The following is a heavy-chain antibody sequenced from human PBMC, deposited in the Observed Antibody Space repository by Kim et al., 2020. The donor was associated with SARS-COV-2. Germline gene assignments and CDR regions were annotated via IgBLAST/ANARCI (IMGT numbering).Heavy chain of an antibody. V-gene: IGHV1-69*04. D-gene: IGHD5-12*01. J-gene: IGHJ4*02. CDR3: ARGMAMTVATIDFDY. Sequence: QKCQGRVTITADKSTSTAYMELSSLRSEDTAVYYCARGMAMTVATIDFDYWGQGTLVTVSS.